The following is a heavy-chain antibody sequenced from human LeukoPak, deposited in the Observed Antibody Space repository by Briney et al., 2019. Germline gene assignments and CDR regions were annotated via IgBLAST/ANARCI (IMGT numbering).Heavy chain of an antibody. Sequence: PSETLSLTCAVYGGSFSGYYWSWIRQPPGKGLEWIGEINHSGSTNYNPSLKSRVTISVDTSKNQFSLRLSSVTAADTAVYYCARVQGYCSGLSCYGNDYWGQGTLVTVSS. CDR2: INHSGST. D-gene: IGHD2-15*01. V-gene: IGHV4-34*01. CDR1: GGSFSGYY. CDR3: ARVQGYCSGLSCYGNDY. J-gene: IGHJ4*02.